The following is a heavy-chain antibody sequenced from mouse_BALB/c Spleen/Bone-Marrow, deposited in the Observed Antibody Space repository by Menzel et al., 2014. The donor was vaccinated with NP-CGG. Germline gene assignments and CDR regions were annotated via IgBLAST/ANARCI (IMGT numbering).Heavy chain of an antibody. Sequence: EVKLMESGPRLVKPSQTLSLTCSVTGDSITSGYWNWIRKFPGSKLEYMGHISYSGSTYYNPSLKSRISITRDTSTNQYYLRLNSVTTEDTATYYCARRDYGKHFDVWGAGTTVTVSS. CDR2: ISYSGST. V-gene: IGHV3-8*02. J-gene: IGHJ1*01. CDR1: GDSITSGY. D-gene: IGHD2-1*01. CDR3: ARRDYGKHFDV.